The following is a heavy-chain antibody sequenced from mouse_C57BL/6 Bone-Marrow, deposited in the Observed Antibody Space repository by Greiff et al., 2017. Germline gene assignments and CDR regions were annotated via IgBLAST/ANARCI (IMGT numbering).Heavy chain of an antibody. CDR2: INPGSGGT. V-gene: IGHV1-54*01. CDR3: ARWGGRGYFDY. J-gene: IGHJ2*01. CDR1: GYAFTNYL. D-gene: IGHD3-3*01. Sequence: VQLQQSGAELVRPGTSVKVSCKASGYAFTNYLIEWVKQRPGQGLEWIGVINPGSGGTNYNEKFKGKATLTADKSSSTAHMQLSSLTSEDSAVYFCARWGGRGYFDYWGQGTTLTVSS.